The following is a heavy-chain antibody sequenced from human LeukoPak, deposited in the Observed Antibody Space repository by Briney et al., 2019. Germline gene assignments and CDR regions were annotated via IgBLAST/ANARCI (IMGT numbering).Heavy chain of an antibody. V-gene: IGHV4-39*07. Sequence: SETLSLTCSVSGGALSSNSYYWGWVRQSPGKGLEWIGSMYYSGSTYYNPSLKSRVTMSLDTSKNQFSLKLTSVTAADTAVYYCVRGPYGSGISNWFDPWGQGTLVIVSS. CDR1: GGALSSNSYY. D-gene: IGHD3-10*01. J-gene: IGHJ5*02. CDR2: MYYSGST. CDR3: VRGPYGSGISNWFDP.